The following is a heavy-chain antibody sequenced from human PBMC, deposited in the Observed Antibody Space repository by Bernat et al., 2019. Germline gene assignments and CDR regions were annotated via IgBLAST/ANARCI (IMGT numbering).Heavy chain of an antibody. CDR2: IWYDGTTK. D-gene: IGHD3-9*01. Sequence: QVQLVESGGGVVQPGRSLRLSCAVSGFTFSNLGMHWVRQAPGKGLEWVAVIWYDGTTKDYADSVKGRFTISKDNSNNMLYLEVNSVRVEDTAVYYCARDTAYEILTGYHLEPNRPYAFDIWGQGTMVTVSS. CDR1: GFTFSNLG. J-gene: IGHJ3*02. CDR3: ARDTAYEILTGYHLEPNRPYAFDI. V-gene: IGHV3-33*01.